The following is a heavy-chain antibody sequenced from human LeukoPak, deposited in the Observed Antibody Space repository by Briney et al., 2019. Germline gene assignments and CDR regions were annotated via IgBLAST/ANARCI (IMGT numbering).Heavy chain of an antibody. CDR1: GFTVSKNY. V-gene: IGHV3-53*01. CDR3: ARILYSGYTYDNWFDP. Sequence: GGSLRLSCVASGFTVSKNYMTWVRQAPGKGLEWVSLIYSGGSTDYADSVKGRFTISRDNSKNTVFLQMNSLRAEDTAVYYCARILYSGYTYDNWFDPWGQGTLVTVSS. CDR2: IYSGGST. J-gene: IGHJ5*02. D-gene: IGHD5-18*01.